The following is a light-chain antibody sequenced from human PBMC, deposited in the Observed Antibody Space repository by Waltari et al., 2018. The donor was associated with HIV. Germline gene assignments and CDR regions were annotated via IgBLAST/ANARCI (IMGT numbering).Light chain of an antibody. Sequence: DIVMTQSPESLAVSLGERATINCKSSQSVLYSSNNKNDLAWYQQKPGQPPKLLIYWASTRESGVPDRFSGSGSGTDFTLTISSLQTEDVAVYYCQQYYSNSYTFGQGTKLEIK. CDR1: QSVLYSSNNKND. V-gene: IGKV4-1*01. J-gene: IGKJ2*01. CDR2: WAS. CDR3: QQYYSNSYT.